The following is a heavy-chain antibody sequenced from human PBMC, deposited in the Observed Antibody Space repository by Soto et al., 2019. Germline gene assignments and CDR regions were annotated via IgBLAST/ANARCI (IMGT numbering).Heavy chain of an antibody. CDR2: ISSSSSTI. J-gene: IGHJ6*02. Sequence: PVGSLRLSCAASGFTFSSDSMNWVRQAPGEGLTWVSYISSSSSTIYYADSVKGRFTISRDNAKNSLYLQMNSLRDEDTAVYYCARDARVGYYDYVWGSYRPYYYYYGMDVWGQGTTVTVSS. CDR3: ARDARVGYYDYVWGSYRPYYYYYGMDV. CDR1: GFTFSSDS. D-gene: IGHD3-16*02. V-gene: IGHV3-48*02.